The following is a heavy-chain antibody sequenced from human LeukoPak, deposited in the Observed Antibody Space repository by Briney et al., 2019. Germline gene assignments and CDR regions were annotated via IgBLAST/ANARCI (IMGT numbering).Heavy chain of an antibody. Sequence: GGSLRLFCAASGFTFSSYSMTWVRQAPGKGLEWVSSISSSSSYIYYADSVKGRFTISRDNAKNSLYLQMNSLRAEDTAVYYCARMDIVATIALIDYWGQGTLVTVSS. J-gene: IGHJ4*02. CDR3: ARMDIVATIALIDY. CDR2: ISSSSSYI. V-gene: IGHV3-21*01. CDR1: GFTFSSYS. D-gene: IGHD5-12*01.